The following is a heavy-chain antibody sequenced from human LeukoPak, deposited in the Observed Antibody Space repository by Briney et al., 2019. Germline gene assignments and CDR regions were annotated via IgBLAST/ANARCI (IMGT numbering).Heavy chain of an antibody. CDR3: TRDRGVGATLYYYYGMDV. J-gene: IGHJ6*02. CDR2: IRSKGYGGTT. D-gene: IGHD1-26*01. Sequence: PGRSLRLSCTTSGFNFGDYAMTWVRQAPGKGLEWVGFIRSKGYGGTTEYAASVKGRFTISRDDSKSIAYLQMSSLKTEDTAVYYCTRDRGVGATLYYYYGMDVWGQGTTVTVSS. CDR1: GFNFGDYA. V-gene: IGHV3-49*04.